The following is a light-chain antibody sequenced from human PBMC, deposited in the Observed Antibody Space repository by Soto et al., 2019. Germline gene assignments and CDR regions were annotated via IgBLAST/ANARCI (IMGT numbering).Light chain of an antibody. V-gene: IGLV2-14*01. CDR2: DVS. Sequence: QSALTQPASVSGSPVQSITISCTGTSSDVGGYNYVSWYQQYPGKAPKLMIYDVSNRSSGVSNRFSGSKSGNTASLTISGLQAEDEADYYCSSYTRSSTLVVFGGGTKVTVL. CDR3: SSYTRSSTLVV. CDR1: SSDVGGYNY. J-gene: IGLJ2*01.